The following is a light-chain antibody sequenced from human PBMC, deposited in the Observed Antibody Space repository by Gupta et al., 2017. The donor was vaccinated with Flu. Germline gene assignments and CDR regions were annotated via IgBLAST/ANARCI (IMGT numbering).Light chain of an antibody. CDR3: YLWANSHGRSGV. CDR1: GFVRGS. CDR2: VNN. J-gene: IGLJ3*02. Sequence: SNVLTQPPSLSIAPGQTARITCETNGFVRGSVQWYQQRAGQAPVLAIFVNNDRPAGIPDRFAFSSSRDNDSPTLARVEAGDDADDDYYLWANSHGRSGVFGPGTKLTVL. V-gene: IGLV3-21*02.